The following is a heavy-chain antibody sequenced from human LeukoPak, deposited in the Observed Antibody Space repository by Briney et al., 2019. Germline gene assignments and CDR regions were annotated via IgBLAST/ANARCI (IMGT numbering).Heavy chain of an antibody. J-gene: IGHJ4*02. CDR3: ASVTVAGIDY. Sequence: RPSETLSLTCTVSGGSISSSSYYWGWSRQPPGTGLEWIGSIYYSGSTYYNPSLKSRVTISVDTSKNQFSLKLSSVTAADTAVYYCASVTVAGIDYWGQGTLVTVSS. CDR1: GGSISSSSYY. D-gene: IGHD6-19*01. V-gene: IGHV4-39*01. CDR2: IYYSGST.